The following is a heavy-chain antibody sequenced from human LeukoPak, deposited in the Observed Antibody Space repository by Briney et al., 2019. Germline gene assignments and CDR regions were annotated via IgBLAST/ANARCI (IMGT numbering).Heavy chain of an antibody. J-gene: IGHJ4*02. Sequence: SETLSLTYAVYGGSFSGYYWSWIRQPPGKGLEWIGEINHSGSTNYNPSLKSRVTTPVDTSKNQFSLKLSSVTAADTAVYYCARGTGSSWYGGPFDSWGQGTLVTVSS. CDR2: INHSGST. V-gene: IGHV4-34*01. D-gene: IGHD6-13*01. CDR3: ARGTGSSWYGGPFDS. CDR1: GGSFSGYY.